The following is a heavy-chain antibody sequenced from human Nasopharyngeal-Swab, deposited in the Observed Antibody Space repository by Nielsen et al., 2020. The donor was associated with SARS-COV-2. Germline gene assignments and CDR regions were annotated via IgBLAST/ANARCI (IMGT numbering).Heavy chain of an antibody. J-gene: IGHJ5*02. CDR2: IYYSGST. CDR3: ARDRRSSSSGLFWFDP. Sequence: SETLSLTCTVSGGSISSGDYYWSWIRQPPGKGLEWIGYIYYSGSTYYNPSLKSRVTISVDTSKNQFSLKLSSVTAADTAVYYCARDRRSSSSGLFWFDPWGQGTLVTVSS. D-gene: IGHD6-6*01. CDR1: GGSISSGDYY. V-gene: IGHV4-30-4*01.